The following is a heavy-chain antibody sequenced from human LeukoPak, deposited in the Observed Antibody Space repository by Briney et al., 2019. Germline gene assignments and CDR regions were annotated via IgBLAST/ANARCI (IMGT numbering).Heavy chain of an antibody. J-gene: IGHJ4*02. Sequence: SVKVSCKASGGTFSSYAISWVRQAPGQGLEWMGGIIPIFGTANYAQKFQGRVTITADESTSTAYMELSSLRSEDTAVYYCARVRCSSTSCYRNRGYYFDYWGQGTLVTVSS. CDR3: ARVRCSSTSCYRNRGYYFDY. CDR2: IIPIFGTA. V-gene: IGHV1-69*13. D-gene: IGHD2-2*01. CDR1: GGTFSSYA.